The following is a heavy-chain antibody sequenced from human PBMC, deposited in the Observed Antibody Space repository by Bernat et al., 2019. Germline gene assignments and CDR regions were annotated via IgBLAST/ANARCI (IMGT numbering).Heavy chain of an antibody. D-gene: IGHD5-12*01. Sequence: QVQLVESGGGVVQPGRSLRLSCAASGFTFSSYAMHWVRQAPGKGLEWVAVISYEGSNKYYAGSVKGRFTISRDNSKNTLYLQMNSLRAEDTAVYYCARVGVSSGYSGYGWWDYYYYYMDVWGKGTTVTVSS. J-gene: IGHJ6*03. V-gene: IGHV3-30*01. CDR2: ISYEGSNK. CDR1: GFTFSSYA. CDR3: ARVGVSSGYSGYGWWDYYYYYMDV.